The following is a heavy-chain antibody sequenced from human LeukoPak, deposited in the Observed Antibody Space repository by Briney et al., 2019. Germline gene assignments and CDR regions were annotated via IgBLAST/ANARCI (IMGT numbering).Heavy chain of an antibody. J-gene: IGHJ4*02. CDR2: ISYDGSNK. D-gene: IGHD5-18*01. V-gene: IGHV3-30*18. CDR1: GFTFSSYG. CDR3: AKGGGYSYGVFDY. Sequence: PGRSLRLSCAASGFTFSSYGMHWVRQDPGKGLEWVAVISYDGSNKYYADSVKGRFTISRDNSKNTLYLQMNSLRAEDTAVYYCAKGGGYSYGVFDYWGQGTLVTVSS.